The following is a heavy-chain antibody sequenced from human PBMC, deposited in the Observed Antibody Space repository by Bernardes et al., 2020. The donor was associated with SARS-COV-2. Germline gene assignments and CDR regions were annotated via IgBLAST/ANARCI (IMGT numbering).Heavy chain of an antibody. D-gene: IGHD3-22*01. Sequence: SRTCAVSGGSISSDYWSWIRQPPGKGLEWIGNISYSGITNYNPSLKSRVTISSDTSKNQFSLKLSSVTTADTAVYYCARLAFYDSSGYFVGAFDIWGQGTMVTVSS. CDR2: ISYSGIT. CDR1: GGSISSDY. CDR3: ARLAFYDSSGYFVGAFDI. V-gene: IGHV4-59*01. J-gene: IGHJ3*02.